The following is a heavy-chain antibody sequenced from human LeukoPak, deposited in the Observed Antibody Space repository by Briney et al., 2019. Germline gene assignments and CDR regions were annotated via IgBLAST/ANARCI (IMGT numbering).Heavy chain of an antibody. J-gene: IGHJ4*02. V-gene: IGHV5-51*01. CDR2: IYPGDSDT. CDR3: ARPLIVGATEAGY. CDR1: GYSITSYW. D-gene: IGHD1-26*01. Sequence: GEALKISWKGGGYSITSYWSGWGREMPGKGLEWMGIIYPGDSDTRYSPSFQGQVTISADKSISTASLQWSSLKASDTAMYYCARPLIVGATEAGYWGQGTLVTVSS.